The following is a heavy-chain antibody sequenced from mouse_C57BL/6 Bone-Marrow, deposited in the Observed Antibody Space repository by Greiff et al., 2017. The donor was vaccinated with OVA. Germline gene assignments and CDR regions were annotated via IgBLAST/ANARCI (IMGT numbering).Heavy chain of an antibody. J-gene: IGHJ2*01. CDR3: ARFRGRTTVVPYYFDY. CDR2: IYPRSGNT. Sequence: QVQLQQSGAELARPGASVKLSCKASGYTFTSYGISWVKQRTGKGLEWIGEIYPRSGNTYYNEKFKGKATLTADKSSSTAYMELRSLTSEDSAFYFCARFRGRTTVVPYYFDYWGQGTTLTVSS. D-gene: IGHD1-1*01. CDR1: GYTFTSYG. V-gene: IGHV1-81*01.